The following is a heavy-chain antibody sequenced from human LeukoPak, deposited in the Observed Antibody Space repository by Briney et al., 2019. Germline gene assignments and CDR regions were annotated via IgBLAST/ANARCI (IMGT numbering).Heavy chain of an antibody. J-gene: IGHJ6*03. Sequence: GGSLRLSCSASGFTFSSYSMNWVRQAPGKGLEWVSSISSRSNYRYYADSVKGRFTISRDNAKNSLYLQMNSLRAEDMAVYYCARVGNLYYYYYMDVWGKGTTVTVSS. CDR3: ARVGNLYYYYYMDV. D-gene: IGHD1-14*01. CDR2: ISSRSNYR. CDR1: GFTFSSYS. V-gene: IGHV3-21*01.